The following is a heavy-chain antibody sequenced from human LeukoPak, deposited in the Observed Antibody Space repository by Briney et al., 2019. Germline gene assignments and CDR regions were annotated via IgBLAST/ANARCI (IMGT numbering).Heavy chain of an antibody. CDR3: ARAAWYPDYYYYMGV. J-gene: IGHJ6*03. CDR2: IYHSGNT. Sequence: SGTLSLTCAVSGDSISSSNWRSWVRPPPGKGLEWTGEIYHSGNTNYNPSLKSRVTISVDKSKNQFSLKVSSVTAADTAVYYCARAAWYPDYYYYMGVWGKGTTVTVSS. D-gene: IGHD6-13*01. V-gene: IGHV4-4*02. CDR1: GDSISSSNW.